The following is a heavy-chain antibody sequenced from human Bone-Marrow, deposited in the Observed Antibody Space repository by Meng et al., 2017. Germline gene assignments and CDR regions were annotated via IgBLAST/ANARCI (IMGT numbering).Heavy chain of an antibody. CDR2: IYYSGST. CDR1: GGSISSGGYY. J-gene: IGHJ4*02. D-gene: IGHD3-3*01. V-gene: IGHV4-31*01. Sequence: VPLQESGPGRVKASQTLSLTCSVSGGSISSGGYYWSWIRQHPGKGLEWIGYIYYSGSTYYNPSLKSLVTISVDTSKNQFSLKLSSVTAADTAVYYCARTYYDFWSGYYYFDYWGQGTLVTVSS. CDR3: ARTYYDFWSGYYYFDY.